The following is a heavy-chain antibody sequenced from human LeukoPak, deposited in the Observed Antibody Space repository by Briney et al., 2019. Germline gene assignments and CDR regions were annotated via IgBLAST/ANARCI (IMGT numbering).Heavy chain of an antibody. J-gene: IGHJ5*02. CDR2: ISYSGNT. CDR3: ARGGFDP. Sequence: SETLSLTCSVSGGSISSSGYYWGWIRQPPGKGLEWIGSISYSGNTYYNPSLRSRVTISVDTSKNQFSLKLSSVTAADTAVYYCARGGFDPWGQGTLVTVSS. CDR1: GGSISSSGYY. V-gene: IGHV4-39*01.